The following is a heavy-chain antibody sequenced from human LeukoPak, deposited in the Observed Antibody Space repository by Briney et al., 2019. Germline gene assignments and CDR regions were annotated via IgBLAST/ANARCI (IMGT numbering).Heavy chain of an antibody. D-gene: IGHD3-3*01. CDR1: GGSISSYY. V-gene: IGHV4-59*01. CDR3: ARVYYDFWSAPGAFDI. Sequence: SETLSLTCTVSGGSISSYYWSWIRQPPGKGLEWIGYIYYSGSTNYNPSLKSRVTISEDTSKNQFSLKLSSVTAADTAVYYCARVYYDFWSAPGAFDIWGQGTMVTVSS. J-gene: IGHJ3*02. CDR2: IYYSGST.